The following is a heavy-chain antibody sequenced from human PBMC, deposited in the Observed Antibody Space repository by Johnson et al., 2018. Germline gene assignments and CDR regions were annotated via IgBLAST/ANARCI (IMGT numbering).Heavy chain of an antibody. CDR2: IWYDGNNK. Sequence: VQLVESGGGVVQPGRSLRLSCAASGFTFSSYGMHWVRQAPGKGLEWVAVIWYDGNNKYYADSVKGRFTISRDNSKNMLYLQMNSLRADDTAVYYCARGVDYYGMDVWGQGTTVTVSS. J-gene: IGHJ6*02. CDR3: ARGVDYYGMDV. CDR1: GFTFSSYG. V-gene: IGHV3-33*01.